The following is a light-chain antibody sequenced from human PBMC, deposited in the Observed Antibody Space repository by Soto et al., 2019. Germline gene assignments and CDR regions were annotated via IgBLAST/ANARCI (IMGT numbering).Light chain of an antibody. J-gene: IGKJ1*01. CDR1: QTIMTY. CDR3: QQYNDYWT. Sequence: DIQMTQSPSSLSASVGDEVTITCRASQTIMTYLNWYQLKPGKPPRLLIYDASSLESGVPSRFSGSGSGTEFTLTISSLQPDDFATYYCQQYNDYWTFGQGTKVDIK. V-gene: IGKV1-5*01. CDR2: DAS.